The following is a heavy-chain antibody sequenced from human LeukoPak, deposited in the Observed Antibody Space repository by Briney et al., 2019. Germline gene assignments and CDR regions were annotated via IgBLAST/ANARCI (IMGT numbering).Heavy chain of an antibody. CDR1: GYTFTSYG. V-gene: IGHV1-18*01. J-gene: IGHJ3*02. CDR2: ISAYNGNI. Sequence: GASVKVSCKASGYTFTSYGISWVRQAPGQGLEWMGWISAYNGNINYAQKLQGRVTMTTDTSTSTAYMELRSLRSDDTAVYYCAKSSAAGYAFDIWGQGTMVTVSS. D-gene: IGHD6-13*01. CDR3: AKSSAAGYAFDI.